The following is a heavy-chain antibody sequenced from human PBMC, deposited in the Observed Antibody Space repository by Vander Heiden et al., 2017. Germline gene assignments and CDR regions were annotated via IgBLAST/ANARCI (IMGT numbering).Heavy chain of an antibody. V-gene: IGHV4-39*01. Sequence: QMQLQESGPGLVKPSETLSLPCTVSGGSISGTDHYWGWIRQPPGKGLEWIGSVYHTGTTYYNPSLKSRVTISVDTSKKQFSLNLSSVTAADTAMYYCAPSRGNLYEAFNIWSPGTLVTVSS. CDR3: APSRGNLYEAFNI. CDR2: VYHTGTT. J-gene: IGHJ3*02. D-gene: IGHD3-16*01. CDR1: GGSISGTDHY.